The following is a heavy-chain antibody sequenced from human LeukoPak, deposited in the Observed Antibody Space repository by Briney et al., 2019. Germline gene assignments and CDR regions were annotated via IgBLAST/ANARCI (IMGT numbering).Heavy chain of an antibody. D-gene: IGHD3-10*01. CDR3: ARDQITMVRGPWDY. Sequence: GGSLRLSCAASGFTFSSYAMHWVRQAPGKGLEWVAVISYDGSNKYYADSVKGRFTISRDNPKNTLYLQMNSLRAEDTAVYYCARDQITMVRGPWDYWGQGTLVTVSS. CDR2: ISYDGSNK. CDR1: GFTFSSYA. V-gene: IGHV3-30-3*01. J-gene: IGHJ4*02.